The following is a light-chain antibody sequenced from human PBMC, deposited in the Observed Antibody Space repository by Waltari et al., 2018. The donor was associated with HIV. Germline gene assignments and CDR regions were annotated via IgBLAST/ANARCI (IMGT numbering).Light chain of an antibody. V-gene: IGLV1-40*01. Sequence: QSVLTQPPSVSGAPGQRVTISCTGSSSNIGAGYDVQWYQQLPGAAPKLLIFGADIRPSGVPDRFSGSKSGRSASLAISGLQSDDEADYFCQSYDTDLKSGVFGGGTKVTVL. CDR2: GAD. CDR3: QSYDTDLKSGV. CDR1: SSNIGAGYD. J-gene: IGLJ3*02.